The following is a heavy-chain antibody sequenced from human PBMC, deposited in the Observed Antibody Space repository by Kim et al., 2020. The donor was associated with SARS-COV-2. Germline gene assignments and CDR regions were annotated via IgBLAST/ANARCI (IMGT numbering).Heavy chain of an antibody. D-gene: IGHD5-12*01. Sequence: SETLSLTCTVSGGSISSYYWSWIRQPPGKGLEWIGYIYYSGSTNYNPSLKSRVTISVDTSKNQFSLKLSSVTAADTAVYYCARSAARDGYISYGMDVWGQGTTVTVSS. CDR2: IYYSGST. V-gene: IGHV4-59*01. J-gene: IGHJ6*02. CDR1: GGSISSYY. CDR3: ARSAARDGYISYGMDV.